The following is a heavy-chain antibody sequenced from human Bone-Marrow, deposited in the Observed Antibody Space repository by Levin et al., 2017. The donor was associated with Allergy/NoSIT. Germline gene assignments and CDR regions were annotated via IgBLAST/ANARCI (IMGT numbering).Heavy chain of an antibody. CDR3: ARVFYFDSSGYYDP. Sequence: ASVKVSCKTSGFNFNLYGIIWVRQAPGQGLEWMGWISGHNGKTDYAQKFQGRVSMTTGTSTSTAYMELRNLRSDDTAMFYCARVFYFDSSGYYDPWGQGTLVTVSS. D-gene: IGHD3-22*01. CDR2: ISGHNGKT. V-gene: IGHV1-18*01. CDR1: GFNFNLYG. J-gene: IGHJ5*02.